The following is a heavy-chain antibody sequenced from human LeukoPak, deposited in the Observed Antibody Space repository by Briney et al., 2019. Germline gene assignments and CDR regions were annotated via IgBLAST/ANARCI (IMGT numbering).Heavy chain of an antibody. CDR3: MRHEEEDGYNAKPFDF. J-gene: IGHJ4*02. CDR2: IYYSGNT. Sequence: KPSETLSLTCTVSGGSISNSNYYWGWVRQPPGKGLEWIGTIYYSGNTYYTPSLKSRVTISVGTSKNQFSLRLSSVTAADTAVYFCMRHEEEDGYNAKPFDFWGQGTLVTVSS. D-gene: IGHD5-24*01. V-gene: IGHV4-39*01. CDR1: GGSISNSNYY.